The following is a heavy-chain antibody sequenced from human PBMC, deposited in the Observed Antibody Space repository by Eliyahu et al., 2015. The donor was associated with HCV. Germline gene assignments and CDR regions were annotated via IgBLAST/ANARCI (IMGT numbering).Heavy chain of an antibody. V-gene: IGHV4-34*01. Sequence: QVHLQQWGAGMLKPSETLSLTCAVYGGSFNDYXWSCIRQPXGKGLQWXGQINHXGXTTYXPSLKSRVTXSIDLSRNQXSLKLNSVTAADTAVYYCARNPGTVANPMWGQGTLVTVSP. J-gene: IGHJ4*02. CDR2: INHXGXT. CDR3: ARNPGTVANPM. D-gene: IGHD4-23*01. CDR1: GGSFNDYX.